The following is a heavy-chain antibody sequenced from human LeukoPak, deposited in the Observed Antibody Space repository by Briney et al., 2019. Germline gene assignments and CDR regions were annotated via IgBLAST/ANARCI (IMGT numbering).Heavy chain of an antibody. Sequence: SETLSLTCTVSGGSISSYYWSWIRQPPGRGLEWIGYIYYSGSTNYNPSLKSRVTISVDTSKNQFSLNLSSVTAADTAVYYCARRVYSNLNDAFDIWGQGTMVTVSS. CDR2: IYYSGST. D-gene: IGHD4-11*01. CDR3: ARRVYSNLNDAFDI. J-gene: IGHJ3*02. CDR1: GGSISSYY. V-gene: IGHV4-59*08.